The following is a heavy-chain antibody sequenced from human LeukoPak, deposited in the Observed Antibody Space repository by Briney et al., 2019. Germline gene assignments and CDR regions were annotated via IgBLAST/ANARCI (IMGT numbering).Heavy chain of an antibody. D-gene: IGHD5-18*01. Sequence: ASVKVSCKASGYTFTGYYMHWVRQAPGQGLEWMGWINPNSGGTNYAQKFQGWVTMTRDTSISTAYMELSRLRSDDTAVYYCARQARQGETAWTFFDYWGQGALVTVSS. CDR2: INPNSGGT. J-gene: IGHJ4*02. CDR3: ARQARQGETAWTFFDY. V-gene: IGHV1-2*04. CDR1: GYTFTGYY.